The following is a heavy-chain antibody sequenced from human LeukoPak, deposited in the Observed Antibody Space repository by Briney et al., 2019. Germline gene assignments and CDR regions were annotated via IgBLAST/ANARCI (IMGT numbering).Heavy chain of an antibody. Sequence: GGSLRLSCVASGFTFSSHWMHWVRQVPGKGLAWVSRIDYEGGTTDYADSVEGRFTISRGNARNTLYLQMNSLRAEDTAIYYCARNNWGIDYWGLGTLVTVSS. V-gene: IGHV3-74*01. J-gene: IGHJ4*01. D-gene: IGHD1/OR15-1a*01. CDR2: IDYEGGTT. CDR1: GFTFSSHW. CDR3: ARNNWGIDY.